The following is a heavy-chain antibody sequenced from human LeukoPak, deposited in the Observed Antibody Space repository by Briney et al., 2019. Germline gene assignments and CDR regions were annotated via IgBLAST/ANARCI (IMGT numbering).Heavy chain of an antibody. CDR2: INPSGGST. V-gene: IGHV1-46*01. D-gene: IGHD2-15*01. CDR3: ARAVGYCSGGSCPCTLDY. J-gene: IGHJ4*02. CDR1: GYTFTSYY. Sequence: ASVKVSCKASGYTFTSYYMHWVRQAPGQGLEWMGIINPSGGSTSYAQKFQGRVTMTRDMSTSTVYMELSSLRSEDTAVYYCARAVGYCSGGSCPCTLDYWGQGTLVTVSS.